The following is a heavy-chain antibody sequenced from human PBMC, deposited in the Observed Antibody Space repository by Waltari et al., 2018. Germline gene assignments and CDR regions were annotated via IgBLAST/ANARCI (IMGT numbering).Heavy chain of an antibody. CDR3: AREWYYYDSSGHWYFDL. V-gene: IGHV4-59*01. J-gene: IGHJ2*01. CDR2: IYYIGST. D-gene: IGHD3-22*01. Sequence: QVQLQESGPGLVKPSETLSLTCTVSGGSISSYYWSWIRQPPGKGLEWIGYIYYIGSTNYNPSLKSRVTISGDTSKNQFSLKLSSVTAADTAVYYCAREWYYYDSSGHWYFDLWGRGTLVTVSS. CDR1: GGSISSYY.